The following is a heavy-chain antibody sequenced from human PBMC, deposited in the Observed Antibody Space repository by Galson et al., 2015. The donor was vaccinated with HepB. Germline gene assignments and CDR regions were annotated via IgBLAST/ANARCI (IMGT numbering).Heavy chain of an antibody. J-gene: IGHJ4*02. D-gene: IGHD3-10*01. CDR1: GFTFSSYA. CDR2: ISHDGSNK. CDR3: ARDDGAMVRGVFDY. V-gene: IGHV3-30-3*01. Sequence: SLRLSCAASGFTFSSYAMHWVRQAPGKGLEWVAVISHDGSNKYYADSVKGRFTISRDSSKNTLYVQMNSLRAEDTAVYYCARDDGAMVRGVFDYWGQGILVTVSS.